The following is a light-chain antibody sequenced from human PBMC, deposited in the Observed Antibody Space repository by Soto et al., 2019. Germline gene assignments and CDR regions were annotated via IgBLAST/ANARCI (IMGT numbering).Light chain of an antibody. J-gene: IGLJ2*01. CDR2: YDD. Sequence: QSVLTQSPSVSEAPRQRVTISCSGSSSNIGNNAVNWYQQLPGNAPKLLIYYDDLLPSGVSDRFSGSKSGTSASLAISGLQSEDEADYYCAAWDDSLNDVVFGGGTKLTVL. CDR1: SSNIGNNA. V-gene: IGLV1-36*01. CDR3: AAWDDSLNDVV.